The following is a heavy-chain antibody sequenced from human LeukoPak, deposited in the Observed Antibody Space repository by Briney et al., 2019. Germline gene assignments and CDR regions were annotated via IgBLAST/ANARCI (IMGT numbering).Heavy chain of an antibody. CDR3: ARTATYYSNYYFDY. D-gene: IGHD3-22*01. Sequence: PSETLSLTCTVSGGSIGSYYWSWIRQPPGKGLEWIGYIYYSGSTNYNPSLKSRVTISVDTSKNQFSLKLSSVTAADTAVYYCARTATYYSNYYFDYWGQGTLVTVSS. V-gene: IGHV4-59*08. J-gene: IGHJ4*02. CDR1: GGSIGSYY. CDR2: IYYSGST.